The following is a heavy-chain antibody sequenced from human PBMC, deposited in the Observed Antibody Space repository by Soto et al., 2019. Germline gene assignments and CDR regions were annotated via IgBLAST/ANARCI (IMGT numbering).Heavy chain of an antibody. CDR2: IYDSGSP. Sequence: SETLSLTCTASGASISSGDYFWSWIRQPPGKGLEWIGYIYDSGSPYYNPSLKSRVSMSLDTSKNQFSLNLSSVTAADTAVYYCARGRSYGMDVWGQGTTVTVSS. V-gene: IGHV4-30-4*01. CDR3: ARGRSYGMDV. D-gene: IGHD4-17*01. CDR1: GASISSGDYF. J-gene: IGHJ6*02.